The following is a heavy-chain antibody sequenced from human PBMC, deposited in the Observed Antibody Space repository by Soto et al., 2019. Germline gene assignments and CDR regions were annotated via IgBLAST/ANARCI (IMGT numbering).Heavy chain of an antibody. V-gene: IGHV4-34*01. CDR3: GGAWGSYRPVDY. J-gene: IGHJ4*02. CDR1: GGSFSGYY. D-gene: IGHD3-16*02. Sequence: SETLSLTCAVYGGSFSGYYWSWIRQPPGKGLEWIGEINHSGSTNYNPSLKSRVTISVDTSKNQFSLKLSSVTAADTAVYYCGGAWGSYRPVDYWGQGTLVTVSS. CDR2: INHSGST.